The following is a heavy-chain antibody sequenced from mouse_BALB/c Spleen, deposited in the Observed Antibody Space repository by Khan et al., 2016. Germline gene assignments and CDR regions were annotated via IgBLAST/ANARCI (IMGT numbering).Heavy chain of an antibody. CDR3: ARDRIYYYGSSYWYFDV. D-gene: IGHD1-1*01. V-gene: IGHV3-6*02. J-gene: IGHJ1*01. CDR1: GYSITSGYY. CDR2: ISYDGSN. Sequence: EVQLQESGPGLVKPSQSLSLTCSVTGYSITSGYYWNWIRQFPGNKLEWMGYISYDGSNNYNPSLKNRISITRDTSKNQFFLKLNSVTTEDTATYYCARDRIYYYGSSYWYFDVWGAGTTVTVYS.